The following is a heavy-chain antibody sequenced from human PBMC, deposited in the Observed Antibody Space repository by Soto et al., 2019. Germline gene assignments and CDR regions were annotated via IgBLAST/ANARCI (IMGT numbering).Heavy chain of an antibody. D-gene: IGHD2-15*01. V-gene: IGHV1-3*01. CDR1: GYTFTSYA. Sequence: ASVKVSCKASGYTFTSYAMHWVRQAPGQRLEWMGWINAGNGNTKYSQKFQGRVTITRDTSASTAYMELSSLRSEDTAVYYCARGGYCSGGSCYHSSSFNYWGQGTLVTVSS. CDR3: ARGGYCSGGSCYHSSSFNY. CDR2: INAGNGNT. J-gene: IGHJ4*02.